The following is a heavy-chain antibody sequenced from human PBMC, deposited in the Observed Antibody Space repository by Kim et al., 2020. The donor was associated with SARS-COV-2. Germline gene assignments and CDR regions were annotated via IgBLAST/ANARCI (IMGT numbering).Heavy chain of an antibody. CDR1: GFTFDDYA. J-gene: IGHJ4*02. Sequence: GGSLRLSCAASGFTFDDYAMHWVRQAPGKGLEWVSGISWNSGSIGYADSVKGRFTISRDNAKNSLYLQMNSLRAEDTALYYCAKEIVDIVATIHRGGFDYWGQGTLVTVSS. CDR3: AKEIVDIVATIHRGGFDY. CDR2: ISWNSGSI. V-gene: IGHV3-9*01. D-gene: IGHD5-12*01.